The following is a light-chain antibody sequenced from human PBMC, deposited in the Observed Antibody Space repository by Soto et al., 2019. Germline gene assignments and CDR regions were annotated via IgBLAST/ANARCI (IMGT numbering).Light chain of an antibody. J-gene: IGKJ5*01. CDR3: LQYNGYYRT. CDR1: QTISGW. V-gene: IGKV1-5*01. Sequence: IHMTHSPSTLSASLGDTVTITFRASQTISGWLAWYQQRPGKAPNLLIFDASTLESGVPSRFSGSGSGTTFTLTISSLQSDDFATYYCLQYNGYYRTFGQGTRLEI. CDR2: DAS.